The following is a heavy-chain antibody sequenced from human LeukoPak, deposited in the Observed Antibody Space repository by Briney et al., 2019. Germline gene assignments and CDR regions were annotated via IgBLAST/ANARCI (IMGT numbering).Heavy chain of an antibody. CDR1: GGTFSSYA. Sequence: GASVKVSCKASGGTFSSYAISWVRQAPGQGLEWMGGIIPIFGTANYAQKFQGRVTITADESTSTAYMELSSLRSEDTAVYYCARGGVATITHYYYYMNVWGKGTTVTISS. J-gene: IGHJ6*03. D-gene: IGHD5-12*01. CDR3: ARGGVATITHYYYYMNV. V-gene: IGHV1-69*13. CDR2: IIPIFGTA.